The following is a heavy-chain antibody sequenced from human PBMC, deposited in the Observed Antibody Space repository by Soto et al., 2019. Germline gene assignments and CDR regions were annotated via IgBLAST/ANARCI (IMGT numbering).Heavy chain of an antibody. D-gene: IGHD3-10*01. V-gene: IGHV4-4*02. Sequence: KTSETLSLTCAVSGGSISSSNWWSWVRQPPGKGLEWIGEIYHSGSTNYNPSLKSRVTISVDKSKNQFSLKLSSVTAADTAVYYCARGQGTRENWFDPWGQGTLVTVS. CDR2: IYHSGST. J-gene: IGHJ5*02. CDR3: ARGQGTRENWFDP. CDR1: GGSISSSNW.